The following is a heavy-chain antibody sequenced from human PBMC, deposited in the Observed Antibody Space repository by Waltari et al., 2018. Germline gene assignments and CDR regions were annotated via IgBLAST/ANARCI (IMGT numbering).Heavy chain of an antibody. CDR2: LSSDGTTR. D-gene: IGHD2-2*02. Sequence: QVQLVESGGGVVQPGGSLTLSCVASGFIFSDYPMQWVRHVPGKGLQWLAILSSDGTTRRFADSVKGRFSISRDNSKNMLYLQMNSLRVDDTAYYVCATNEIPWHWGQGTLVTVSS. V-gene: IGHV3-30*14. J-gene: IGHJ4*02. CDR1: GFIFSDYP. CDR3: ATNEIPWH.